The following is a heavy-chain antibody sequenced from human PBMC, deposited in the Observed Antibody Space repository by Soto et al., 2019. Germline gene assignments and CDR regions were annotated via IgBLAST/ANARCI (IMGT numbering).Heavy chain of an antibody. CDR3: ARGRYGDYGNWYFDL. J-gene: IGHJ2*01. V-gene: IGHV4-31*03. CDR2: IYYSGST. D-gene: IGHD4-17*01. Sequence: PSETLSLTCTVSGDSISSGGYYWTWIRQHPGKGLEWIGYIYYSGSTYYNPSLKSRVTISVDTSKNHFSLKLSSVTAADTAVYYCARGRYGDYGNWYFDLWGRGTLVTVSS. CDR1: GDSISSGGYY.